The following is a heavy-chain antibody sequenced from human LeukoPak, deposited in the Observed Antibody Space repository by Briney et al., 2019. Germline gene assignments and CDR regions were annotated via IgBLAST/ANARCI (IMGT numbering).Heavy chain of an antibody. Sequence: GRSLRLSCAASGFTFSSYGMHWVRQAPGKGLEWVAVISHDGSNKYYADSVKGRFTISRDNSKNTLYLQMNSLRAEDTAVYYCARGDIVVVPARMDVWGKGTTVTVSS. V-gene: IGHV3-30*03. D-gene: IGHD2-2*01. CDR1: GFTFSSYG. CDR2: ISHDGSNK. J-gene: IGHJ6*03. CDR3: ARGDIVVVPARMDV.